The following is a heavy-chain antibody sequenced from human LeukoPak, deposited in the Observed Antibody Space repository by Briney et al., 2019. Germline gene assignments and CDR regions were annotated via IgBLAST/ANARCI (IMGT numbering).Heavy chain of an antibody. D-gene: IGHD4-11*01. CDR3: ARRMTTALYYYYYMDV. V-gene: IGHV4-34*01. J-gene: IGHJ6*03. CDR1: GGSLSGYY. Sequence: SETLSLTCAVYGGSLSGYYWSWIRQPPGKGLGWVGEINHSASTNYNPSLKSRVTISVDTSKSQFSLKLISVTAADTAVYFCARRMTTALYYYYYMDVWDKGTTVTVSS. CDR2: INHSAST.